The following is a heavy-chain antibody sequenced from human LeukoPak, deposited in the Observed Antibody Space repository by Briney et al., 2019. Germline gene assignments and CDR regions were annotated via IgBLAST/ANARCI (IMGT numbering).Heavy chain of an antibody. CDR1: GFTFSNAW. D-gene: IGHD3-22*01. CDR3: TTGYYYYQGGAFDI. Sequence: GGSLRLSCAASGFTFSNAWMSWVRQAPGKGLEWVGRIKSKTDGETTDYAAPVKGRFTISRDDSKNTLYLQMNSLKTEDTAVYYCTTGYYYYQGGAFDIWGQGTMVTVSS. V-gene: IGHV3-15*01. CDR2: IKSKTDGETT. J-gene: IGHJ3*02.